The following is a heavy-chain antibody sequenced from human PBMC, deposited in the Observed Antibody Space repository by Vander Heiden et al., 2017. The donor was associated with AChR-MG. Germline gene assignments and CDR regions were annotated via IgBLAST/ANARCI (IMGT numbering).Heavy chain of an antibody. Sequence: QVQLQQWGAGLLKPSETLSLTCAVYGGSFSGYYWSWIRQPPGKGLEWIGEINHSGSTNYNPSLKSRVTISVDTSKNQFSLKLSSVTAADTAVYYCARVRRGSTVTPRNFDYWGQGTLVTVSS. D-gene: IGHD4-17*01. J-gene: IGHJ4*02. V-gene: IGHV4-34*01. CDR3: ARVRRGSTVTPRNFDY. CDR1: GGSFSGYY. CDR2: INHSGST.